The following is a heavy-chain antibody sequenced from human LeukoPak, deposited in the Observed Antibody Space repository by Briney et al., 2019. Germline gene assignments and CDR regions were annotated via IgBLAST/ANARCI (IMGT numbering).Heavy chain of an antibody. CDR2: IIPILGIA. D-gene: IGHD4-11*01. Sequence: SVKVSCKASGYTFTGYYMHWVRQAPGQGLEWMGRIIPILGIANYAQKFQGRVTITADKSTSTAYMELSSLRSEDTAVYYCAILQYYYYYWGQGTLVTVSS. CDR1: GYTFTGYY. J-gene: IGHJ4*02. V-gene: IGHV1-69*02. CDR3: AILQYYYYY.